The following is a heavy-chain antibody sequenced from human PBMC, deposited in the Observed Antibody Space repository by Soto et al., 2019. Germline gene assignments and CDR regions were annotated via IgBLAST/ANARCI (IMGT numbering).Heavy chain of an antibody. J-gene: IGHJ4*02. CDR1: GYFLTALS. CDR2: FDREDGET. Sequence: ASVKVSCKVSGYFLTALSIHWVRQAPGKGLEWMGGFDREDGETIYAQEFQGRVTMTEDTSTDSAYMELSSLTSEDTAIYYCAHGEGIVKSIVYFVSWGPGTLVTVS. CDR3: AHGEGIVKSIVYFVS. V-gene: IGHV1-24*01. D-gene: IGHD1-26*01.